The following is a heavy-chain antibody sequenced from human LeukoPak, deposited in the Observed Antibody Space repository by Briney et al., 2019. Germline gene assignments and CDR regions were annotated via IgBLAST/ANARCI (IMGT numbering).Heavy chain of an antibody. J-gene: IGHJ3*02. CDR1: GFTFSSYW. D-gene: IGHD6-13*01. Sequence: GGSLRLSCAASGFTFSSYWMSWVRQAPGKGLEWVANIKQDGSEKYYVDSVKGRFTISRDNAKNSLYLQMNSLRAEDTAVYYCARDSDSSSWYQQPHDAFDIWGQGTMVTVSS. CDR2: IKQDGSEK. CDR3: ARDSDSSSWYQQPHDAFDI. V-gene: IGHV3-7*01.